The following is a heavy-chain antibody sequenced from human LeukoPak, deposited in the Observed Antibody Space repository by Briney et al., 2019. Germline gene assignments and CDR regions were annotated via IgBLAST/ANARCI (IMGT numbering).Heavy chain of an antibody. V-gene: IGHV4-59*01. D-gene: IGHD5-12*01. CDR3: ARDSGCEFKGLSYFDY. Sequence: PSETLSLTCTVSGGTISSYYWSWIRQPPGKGLEWIGYIYYSGSTNYNPSLKSRFTISVDTSKNQFSLKLSSVTGADTAVYYGARDSGCEFKGLSYFDYWGQGTLVTVSS. J-gene: IGHJ4*02. CDR2: IYYSGST. CDR1: GGTISSYY.